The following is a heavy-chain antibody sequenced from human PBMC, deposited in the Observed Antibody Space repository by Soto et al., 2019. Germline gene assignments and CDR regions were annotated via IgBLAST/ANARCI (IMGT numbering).Heavy chain of an antibody. D-gene: IGHD6-13*01. V-gene: IGHV4-59*01. Sequence: QVQLQESGPGLVKPSKTLSLTCTVSGGSISSYYWSWIRQPPGKGLEWIGYIYYSGSTNYNPSLKSRVTISVDTSKNQFSLKLSSVTAADTAVYYCARAASGYSSSWYYYYYYYMDVWGKGTTVTVSS. CDR2: IYYSGST. CDR1: GGSISSYY. J-gene: IGHJ6*03. CDR3: ARAASGYSSSWYYYYYYYMDV.